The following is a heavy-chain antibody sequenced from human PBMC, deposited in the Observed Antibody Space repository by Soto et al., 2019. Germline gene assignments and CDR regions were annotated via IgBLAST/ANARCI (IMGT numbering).Heavy chain of an antibody. Sequence: QITLKESGPTLVKPTQTLTLTCTFSGFSLTSGVVGVGWIRQPPGEALEWLALIYWNDEQYYTPSLRNRLTISRDTSKNQVVLTMTNMDPVDTAPSSCADRLPGPSWYDVWGQGTTVTVSS. J-gene: IGHJ6*02. CDR2: IYWNDEQ. CDR1: GFSLTSGVVG. CDR3: ADRLPGPSWYDV. D-gene: IGHD6-13*01. V-gene: IGHV2-5*01.